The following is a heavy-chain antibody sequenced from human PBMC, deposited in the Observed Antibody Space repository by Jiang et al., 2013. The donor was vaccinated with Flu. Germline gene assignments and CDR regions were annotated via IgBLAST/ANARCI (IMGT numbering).Heavy chain of an antibody. D-gene: IGHD3-22*01. CDR2: HPYNWDS. V-gene: IGHV1-69*01. Sequence: SGAEVKKPGSSVKVSCQASGGTPPVMSSTGCDRPLDKGLSGWGDHPYNWDSAIWTDFQDRLTLFADDSTSTTYMDLTSLRSEDTAVYYCAREPHPLHYDSSGSRGGVGTLDIWGQGTMVIVSS. CDR3: AREPHPLHYDSSGSRGGVGTLDI. J-gene: IGHJ3*02. CDR1: GGTPPVMS.